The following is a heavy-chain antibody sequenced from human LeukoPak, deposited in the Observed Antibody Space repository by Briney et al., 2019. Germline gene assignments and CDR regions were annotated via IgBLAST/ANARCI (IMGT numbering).Heavy chain of an antibody. D-gene: IGHD6-13*01. V-gene: IGHV1-18*01. CDR3: ARDSAAAGLLYFDY. J-gene: IGHJ4*02. CDR2: ISAYNGNT. CDR1: GYTFTSYG. Sequence: GASVTVSCKASGYTFTSYGISWVRQAPGQGLEWMGWISAYNGNTNYAQKLQGRVTMTTDTSTCTAYMELRSLRSDDTAVYYCARDSAAAGLLYFDYWGQGTLVTVSS.